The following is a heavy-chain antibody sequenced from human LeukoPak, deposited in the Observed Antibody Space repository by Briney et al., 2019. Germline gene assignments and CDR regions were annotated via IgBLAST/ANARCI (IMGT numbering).Heavy chain of an antibody. J-gene: IGHJ3*02. V-gene: IGHV1-8*01. CDR2: MNPASGNT. CDR3: ARVPREIASI. D-gene: IGHD3-16*02. Sequence: GASVKVSCKASGYTFTSYDINWARQATGQGLEWMGYMNPASGNTGYAQKFQGRVTMTTDTSISTAYMELSSLRSEDTAVYYCARVPREIASIWGQGQWSPSLQ. CDR1: GYTFTSYD.